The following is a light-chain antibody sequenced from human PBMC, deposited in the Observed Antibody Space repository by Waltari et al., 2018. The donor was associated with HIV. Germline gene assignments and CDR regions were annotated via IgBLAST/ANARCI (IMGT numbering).Light chain of an antibody. CDR1: IFRTYY. CDR2: GKN. J-gene: IGLJ3*02. V-gene: IGLV3-19*01. CDR3: NSRDSSGHWV. Sequence: SSELTQDPAVSVALGQTVRITCQGDIFRTYYASWYQQKPGQAPLLVIYGKNNRPSGIPDRFSGSSSGNTASLTITGAQAEDEADYYCNSRDSSGHWVFGGGTKLTVL.